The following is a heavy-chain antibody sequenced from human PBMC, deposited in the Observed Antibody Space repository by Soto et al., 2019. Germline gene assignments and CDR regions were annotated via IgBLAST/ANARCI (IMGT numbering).Heavy chain of an antibody. CDR2: IYPDDSDT. J-gene: IGHJ6*02. D-gene: IGHD6-19*01. CDR3: ARHGLAVAMYYGMDV. V-gene: IGHV5-51*01. CDR1: GYSFSNYW. Sequence: GESLKISCKGSGYSFSNYWIGWVRQMPGKGLEWMGIIYPDDSDTRYRPSFQGQVTISADKSTSTAYLQWSSLTASDTAIYYCARHGLAVAMYYGMDVWGQGTTVTVSS.